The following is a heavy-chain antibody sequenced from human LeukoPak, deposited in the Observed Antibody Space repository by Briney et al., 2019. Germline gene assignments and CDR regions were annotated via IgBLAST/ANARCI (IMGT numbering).Heavy chain of an antibody. J-gene: IGHJ3*02. D-gene: IGHD3-9*01. V-gene: IGHV5-51*01. CDR3: ARPDILTGYLGEMDAFDI. Sequence: GESLKISCKGSGYTFHSYWIAWVRQMPGKGLEWMGIIYPGDSDTRYSPSFQGQVTISADKSISTAYLQWSSLKASDTAMYYCARPDILTGYLGEMDAFDIWGQGTMVTVSS. CDR1: GYTFHSYW. CDR2: IYPGDSDT.